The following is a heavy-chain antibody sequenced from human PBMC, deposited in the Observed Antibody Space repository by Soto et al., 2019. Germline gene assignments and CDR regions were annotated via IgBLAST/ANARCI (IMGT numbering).Heavy chain of an antibody. J-gene: IGHJ4*02. CDR2: ISGGGDTT. D-gene: IGHD2-8*01. Sequence: GGSLRLSCAASGFTFSSYGISWIRLSPGKGLEWVSVISGGGDTTYYTPSVKGRFTISRDDFRNTLYLQMNSLRTEDTAIYYCAKLRDFVVLPAGILDYWGPGTLVTVST. CDR3: AKLRDFVVLPAGILDY. V-gene: IGHV3-23*01. CDR1: GFTFSSYG.